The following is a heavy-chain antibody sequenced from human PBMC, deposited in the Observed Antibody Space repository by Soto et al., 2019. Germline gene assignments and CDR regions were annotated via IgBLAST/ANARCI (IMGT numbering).Heavy chain of an antibody. D-gene: IGHD2-15*01. V-gene: IGHV3-15*01. CDR3: TTAPPPPWYCSGGSCYAFDI. CDR1: GFTFSNAW. Sequence: EVQLVESGGGLVKPGGSLRLSCAASGFTFSNAWMSWVRQAPGKGLEWVGRIKSKTDGGTTDYAAPVKGRFTISRDDSKNTLYLQMNSLKTEDTAVYYCTTAPPPPWYCSGGSCYAFDIWGQGTMVTVSS. CDR2: IKSKTDGGTT. J-gene: IGHJ3*02.